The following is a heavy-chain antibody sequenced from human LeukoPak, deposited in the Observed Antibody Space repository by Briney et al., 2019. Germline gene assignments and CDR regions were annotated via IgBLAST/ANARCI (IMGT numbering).Heavy chain of an antibody. CDR2: ISGSGGST. D-gene: IGHD6-13*01. V-gene: IGHV3-23*01. CDR1: GFTFSSYA. Sequence: PGGSLRLSCAASGFTFSSYAMSWVRQAPGKGLEWVSAISGSGGSTYYADSVKGRFTISRDNSNNTLYLQMNSLRVEDTAVYCCTSVRVTAAALDAFDLWGQGTMVTVSS. J-gene: IGHJ3*01. CDR3: TSVRVTAAALDAFDL.